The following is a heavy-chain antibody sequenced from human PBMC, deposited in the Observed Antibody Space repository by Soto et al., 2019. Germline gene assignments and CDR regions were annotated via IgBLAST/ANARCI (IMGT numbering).Heavy chain of an antibody. CDR1: GDSVTRGQSY. CDR3: ARARSGSAGSRFGRRTDV. D-gene: IGHD2-15*01. CDR2: IFFTRAT. V-gene: IGHV4-61*03. J-gene: IGHJ6*02. Sequence: QVQLQESGPGLVKPSETLSLICIVSGDSVTRGQSYWSCIRQPQGKRLEWIGHIFFTRATTYSPSLKSRVTMSLDTPRSHVSLILPTVTAAHSATYFCARARSGSAGSRFGRRTDVWCQGTTVTASS.